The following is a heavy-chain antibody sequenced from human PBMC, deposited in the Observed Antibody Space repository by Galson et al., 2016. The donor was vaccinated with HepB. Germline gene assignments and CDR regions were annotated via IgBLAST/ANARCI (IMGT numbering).Heavy chain of an antibody. V-gene: IGHV3-48*02. CDR3: AGEKPTYSGRPYYFDS. Sequence: SLRLSCAASGFTFSGYGMNWVRQAPGRGLEWISYIDYSMTAIYYADSVGGRFTISRDNARNSLDLQMNSLRDEDTAVYYCAGEKPTYSGRPYYFDSWGQGPLVTVSS. D-gene: IGHD6-13*01. CDR1: GFTFSGYG. CDR2: IDYSMTAI. J-gene: IGHJ4*02.